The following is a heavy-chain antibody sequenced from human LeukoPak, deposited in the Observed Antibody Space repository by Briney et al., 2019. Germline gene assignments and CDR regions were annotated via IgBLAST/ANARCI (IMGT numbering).Heavy chain of an antibody. CDR2: IYHSGST. D-gene: IGHD3-9*01. CDR1: GYSISSGYY. Sequence: PSETLSLTCTVSGYSISSGYYWGWIRQPPGKGLEWIGIIYHSGSTYYNPSLKSRVTISVDTSKNQFSLKLSSVTAADTAVYYCARESKPRQPLRYFDGTTKYYFDYWGQGTLVTVSS. CDR3: ARESKPRQPLRYFDGTTKYYFDY. J-gene: IGHJ4*02. V-gene: IGHV4-38-2*02.